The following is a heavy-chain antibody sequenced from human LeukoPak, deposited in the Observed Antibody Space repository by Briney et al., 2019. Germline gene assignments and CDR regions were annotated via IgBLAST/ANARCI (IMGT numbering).Heavy chain of an antibody. J-gene: IGHJ4*02. V-gene: IGHV4-34*01. D-gene: IGHD4-17*01. CDR3: ARGRRWLPPRGLVVSFDY. Sequence: SETLSLTCAVYGGSFSGYYWSWIRQPPGKGLEWIGEINHSGSTNYNPSLKSRVTISVDTSKNQFSLQLSSVTAADTAVFYCARGRRWLPPRGLVVSFDYWGQGTLVSVSS. CDR1: GGSFSGYY. CDR2: INHSGST.